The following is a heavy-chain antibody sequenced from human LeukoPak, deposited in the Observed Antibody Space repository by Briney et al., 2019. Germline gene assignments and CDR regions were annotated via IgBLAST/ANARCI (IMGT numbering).Heavy chain of an antibody. V-gene: IGHV3-30*02. J-gene: IGHJ4*02. CDR3: ARAGYSSSWYRGDY. D-gene: IGHD6-13*01. CDR1: GFTFSSYG. CDR2: IRYDGSNK. Sequence: GGSLRLSCAASGFTFSSYGMHWVRQAPGKGLEWVAFIRYDGSNKYYADSVKGRFTISRDNSKNTLYLQMNSLRAEDTAVYYCARAGYSSSWYRGDYWGQGTLVTVSS.